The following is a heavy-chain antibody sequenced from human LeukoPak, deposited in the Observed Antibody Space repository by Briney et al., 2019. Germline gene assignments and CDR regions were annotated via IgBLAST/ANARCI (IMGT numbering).Heavy chain of an antibody. CDR2: IYSGGST. CDR1: GFIVSSDY. V-gene: IGHV3-53*01. Sequence: GGSLRLSCAVSGFIVSSDYMSWVRQAPGKGLEWVSTIYSGGSTYYADSVKGRFTISRDNSKNTLYLQMNSLRAEDTAVYYCSISNYYDSSGYYPNWGQGTLVTVSS. D-gene: IGHD3-22*01. CDR3: SISNYYDSSGYYPN. J-gene: IGHJ4*02.